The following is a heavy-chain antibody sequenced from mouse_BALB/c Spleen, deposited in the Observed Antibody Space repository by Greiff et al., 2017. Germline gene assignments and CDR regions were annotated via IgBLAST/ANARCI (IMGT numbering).Heavy chain of an antibody. V-gene: IGHV14-4*02. CDR3: NDYYYGSPWYFDV. CDR2: IDPENGDT. Sequence: EVQLQQSGAELVRSGASVKLSCTASGFNIKDYYMHWVKQRPEQGLEWIGWIDPENGDTEYAPKFQGKATMTADTSSNTAYLQLSSLTSEDTAVYYCNDYYYGSPWYFDVWGAGTTVTVSS. D-gene: IGHD1-1*01. J-gene: IGHJ1*01. CDR1: GFNIKDYY.